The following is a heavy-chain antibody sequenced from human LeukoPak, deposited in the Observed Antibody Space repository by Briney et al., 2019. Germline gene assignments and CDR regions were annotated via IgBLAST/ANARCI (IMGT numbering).Heavy chain of an antibody. J-gene: IGHJ6*03. Sequence: GASVKVSCKASGGTFSSYAISWVRQAPGQGLEWMGGIIPIFGTANYAQKFQGRVTITADKSTSTAYMELSSLRSEDTAVYYCARDLGSGVYYDSSGYYYYYYYYMDVWGKGTTVTVSS. D-gene: IGHD3-22*01. V-gene: IGHV1-69*06. CDR3: ARDLGSGVYYDSSGYYYYYYYYMDV. CDR1: GGTFSSYA. CDR2: IIPIFGTA.